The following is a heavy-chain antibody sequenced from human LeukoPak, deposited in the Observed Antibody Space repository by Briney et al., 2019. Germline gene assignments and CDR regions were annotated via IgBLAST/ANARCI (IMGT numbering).Heavy chain of an antibody. CDR1: GYTFTGYY. CDR3: ARGSDYDFWSGYYTY. J-gene: IGHJ4*02. V-gene: IGHV1-2*02. D-gene: IGHD3-3*01. Sequence: ASVKVSCKASGYTFTGYYMHWVRQAPGQGLEWMGWINPNSGGTNYAQKFQGRVTMTRDTSISTAYMELSRLRSDDTAVYYCARGSDYDFWSGYYTYWGQGTLVTVSS. CDR2: INPNSGGT.